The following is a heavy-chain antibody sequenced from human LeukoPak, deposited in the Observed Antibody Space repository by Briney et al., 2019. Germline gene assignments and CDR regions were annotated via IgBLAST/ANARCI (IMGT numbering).Heavy chain of an antibody. J-gene: IGHJ6*02. CDR3: ARDAPYYDFWSGHMHV. CDR2: IYYSGST. D-gene: IGHD3-3*01. Sequence: SETLSLTCTVSGGSISSYYWSWIRQPPGKGLEWIGYIYYSGSTNYNPSLKSRVTISVDTSKNQFSLKLSSVTAADTAVYYCARDAPYYDFWSGHMHVWGQGTTVTVSS. V-gene: IGHV4-59*01. CDR1: GGSISSYY.